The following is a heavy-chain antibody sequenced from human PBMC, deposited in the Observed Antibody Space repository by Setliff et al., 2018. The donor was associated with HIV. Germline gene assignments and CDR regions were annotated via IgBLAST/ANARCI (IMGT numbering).Heavy chain of an antibody. Sequence: SETLSLTCTVSGGSISSGGYYWSWIRRHPGKGLEWIGYIHYSGNTYNNPSLNSRISISVDMSKNKFSLKLSSLTAADTAVYYCARGAPRGRLRFPNWFDPWGQGTLVTVSS. D-gene: IGHD5-12*01. J-gene: IGHJ5*02. CDR3: ARGAPRGRLRFPNWFDP. CDR2: IHYSGNT. V-gene: IGHV4-31*03. CDR1: GGSISSGGYY.